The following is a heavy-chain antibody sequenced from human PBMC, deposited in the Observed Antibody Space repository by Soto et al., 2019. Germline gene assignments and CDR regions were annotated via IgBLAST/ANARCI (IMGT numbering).Heavy chain of an antibody. Sequence: ASGKISCEPSGYTFTSYDTKWVGQATGPGFEWMGWMNPNSGNTGYAQKFQGRVTFSRDTSANTAYMELYSLTSDDTAVYYCAKKGGFSHVMHADYFDFWGQGTLVTVSS. V-gene: IGHV1-8*01. CDR1: GYTFTSYD. CDR2: MNPNSGNT. J-gene: IGHJ4*02. D-gene: IGHD6-25*01. CDR3: AKKGGFSHVMHADYFDF.